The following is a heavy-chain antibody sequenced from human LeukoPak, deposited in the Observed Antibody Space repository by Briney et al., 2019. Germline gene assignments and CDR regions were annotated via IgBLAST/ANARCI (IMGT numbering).Heavy chain of an antibody. CDR1: GGSIRSSNYY. CDR3: ARAGVHLYSGSYYYFDY. D-gene: IGHD1-26*01. J-gene: IGHJ4*02. V-gene: IGHV4-39*07. CDR2: IYYSGST. Sequence: PSETLSLTCTVSGGSIRSSNYYWAWIRQSPGKGLEWIGSIYYSGSTYYNPSLKSRVTISVDTSKNQFSLRLSSVTAADTAVYYCARAGVHLYSGSYYYFDYWGQGTLVTVSS.